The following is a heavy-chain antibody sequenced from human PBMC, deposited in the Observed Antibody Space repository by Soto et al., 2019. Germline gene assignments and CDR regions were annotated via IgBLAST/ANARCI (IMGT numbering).Heavy chain of an antibody. Sequence: QVQLVQSGAEVKKPGASVKVSCKASGYTFTSYGISWVRQAPGQGLEWMGWISAYNGNTNYAQKVQGRVTMTTDTPTSTAYMELRSLRSDDTAVYYCARDAAPLYCISTSCYSLNWFDPWGQGTLVTVSS. J-gene: IGHJ5*02. CDR1: GYTFTSYG. V-gene: IGHV1-18*01. D-gene: IGHD2-2*01. CDR2: ISAYNGNT. CDR3: ARDAAPLYCISTSCYSLNWFDP.